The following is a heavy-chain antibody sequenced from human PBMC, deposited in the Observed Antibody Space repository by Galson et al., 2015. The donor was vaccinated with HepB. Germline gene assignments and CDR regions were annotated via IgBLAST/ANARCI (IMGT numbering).Heavy chain of an antibody. Sequence: SLRLSCADSGFTFSSFWMTWVRQAPGKGLEWVANIKQDGRERYYVDSVKGRFTISRDNAKNSLYLQMAKLRAEDTAIYYCTTHSGTYSPVWGQGTTVTVSS. V-gene: IGHV3-7*01. D-gene: IGHD3-22*01. J-gene: IGHJ3*01. CDR1: GFTFSSFW. CDR2: IKQDGRER. CDR3: TTHSGTYSPV.